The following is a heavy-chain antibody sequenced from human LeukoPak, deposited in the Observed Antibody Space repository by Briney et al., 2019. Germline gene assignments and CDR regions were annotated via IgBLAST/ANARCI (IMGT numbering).Heavy chain of an antibody. Sequence: GGSLRLSCAASGFTLSSNYMSWVRQAPGKGLEWVSVIYSGGSTYYADSVKDRFTISRDNSKNTLYLQMNSLRAEDTAVYYCARSENDYYDSSGYYSDAFDIWGQGIMVTVSS. D-gene: IGHD3-22*01. CDR1: GFTLSSNY. CDR3: ARSENDYYDSSGYYSDAFDI. V-gene: IGHV3-66*01. J-gene: IGHJ3*02. CDR2: IYSGGST.